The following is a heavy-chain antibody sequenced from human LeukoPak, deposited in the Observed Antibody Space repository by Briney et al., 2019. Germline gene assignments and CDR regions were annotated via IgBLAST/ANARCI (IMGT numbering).Heavy chain of an antibody. CDR2: SYHTGNT. V-gene: IGHV4-39*01. CDR3: ARMRSYWYFDL. J-gene: IGHJ2*01. Sequence: PSETLSLTCSVSGDSISSSSYFWGWIRQSPGQGLEWIGTSYHTGNTYYNPSLKSRATISLDTSSNQFSLRLISVIVADTAVYYCARMRSYWYFDLWGRGTLVAVSS. CDR1: GDSISSSSYF.